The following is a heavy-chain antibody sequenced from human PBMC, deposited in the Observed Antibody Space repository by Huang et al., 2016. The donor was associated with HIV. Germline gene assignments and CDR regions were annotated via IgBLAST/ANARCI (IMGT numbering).Heavy chain of an antibody. V-gene: IGHV3-30*02. CDR3: AKDTWGGIADH. CDR1: GLTFSNYG. Sequence: MESGGDVVHLGGSLTLSCVVSGLTFSNYGLTWIRPFPGKGREWITFIRYDGSDEYYSASVKGRLIVSRDNSNSTLYLRMNSLTPEDTAIYYCAKDTWGGIADHWGQGTRVTVSS. CDR2: IRYDGSDE. D-gene: IGHD3-16*01. J-gene: IGHJ4*02.